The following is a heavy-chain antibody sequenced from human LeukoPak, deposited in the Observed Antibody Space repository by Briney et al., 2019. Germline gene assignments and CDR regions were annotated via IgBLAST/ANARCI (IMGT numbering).Heavy chain of an antibody. CDR2: INPNSGGT. CDR3: ARDIRPFYGSGSYYSPGAFDI. V-gene: IGHV1-2*02. J-gene: IGHJ3*02. D-gene: IGHD3-10*01. Sequence: ASVKVSCKASGYTFTGYYMHWVRQAPGQGLEWMGWINPNSGGTNYAQKFQGRVTMTRDTSISTAYMELSRLRSDDTAVYYCARDIRPFYGSGSYYSPGAFDIWGQGTMVTVSS. CDR1: GYTFTGYY.